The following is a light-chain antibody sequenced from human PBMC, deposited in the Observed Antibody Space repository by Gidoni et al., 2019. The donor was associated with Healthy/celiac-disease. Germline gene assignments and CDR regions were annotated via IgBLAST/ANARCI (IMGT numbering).Light chain of an antibody. V-gene: IGLV3-19*01. J-gene: IGLJ2*01. CDR1: SLRSYY. CDR3: NSRDSSGNQVV. Sequence: SSELTLDPAVSVDLGQTVRITCKGDSLRSYYASWYQQKPGQAPVLVIYGKNNRPSGIPDRFSGSSSGSTASLTITGAQAEDEADYYCNSRDSSGNQVVFGGGTKLTVL. CDR2: GKN.